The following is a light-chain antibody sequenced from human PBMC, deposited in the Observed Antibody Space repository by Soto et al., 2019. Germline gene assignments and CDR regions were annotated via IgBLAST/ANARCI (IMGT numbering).Light chain of an antibody. CDR1: SSNVGSYNF. J-gene: IGLJ3*02. Sequence: QSVLTQPASVSGSRGQSITISCTGTSSNVGSYNFVSWYRQNPGKAPELIIYEVSQRPSTFFNRLSVSKSGNTASLTISGLQSDDEADYYCCSYAGNNTLVFGGGTKGTVL. V-gene: IGLV2-23*02. CDR3: CSYAGNNTLV. CDR2: EVS.